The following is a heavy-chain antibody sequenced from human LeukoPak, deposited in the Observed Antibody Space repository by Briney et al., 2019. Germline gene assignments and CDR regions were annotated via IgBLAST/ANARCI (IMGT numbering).Heavy chain of an antibody. D-gene: IGHD6-6*01. J-gene: IGHJ4*02. CDR3: AKATSIAARLTLGFDY. Sequence: SGGSLRLSCAASGFTFSSYAMSWVRQAPGKGLEWVSAISGSSGSTYYADSLKGRFTISRYNSKNTLYLQMNSLRAEDTAVYYCAKATSIAARLTLGFDYWGQGTLVTVSS. V-gene: IGHV3-23*01. CDR1: GFTFSSYA. CDR2: ISGSSGST.